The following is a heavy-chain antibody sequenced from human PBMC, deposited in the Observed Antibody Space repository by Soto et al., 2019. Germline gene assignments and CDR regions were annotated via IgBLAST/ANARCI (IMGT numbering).Heavy chain of an antibody. V-gene: IGHV4-59*08. D-gene: IGHD4-17*01. CDR3: AIRMMTTVNNNWFDP. CDR2: IYYSGST. Sequence: PSETLSLTCTVSGGSISSYYWSWIRQPPGKGLEWIGYIYYSGSTNYNPSLKSRVTISVDTSKNQFSLKLSSVTAADTAVYYCAIRMMTTVNNNWFDPWGQGTLVTVSS. CDR1: GGSISSYY. J-gene: IGHJ5*02.